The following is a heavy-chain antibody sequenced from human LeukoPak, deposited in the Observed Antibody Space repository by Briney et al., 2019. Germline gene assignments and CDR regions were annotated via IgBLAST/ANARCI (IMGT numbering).Heavy chain of an antibody. CDR2: ISAYNGNT. CDR1: GYTFTSYG. CDR3: AIDLSRISYYDILTGPYDWFDP. Sequence: ASVKVSCKASGYTFTSYGISWVRQAPGQGLEWMGWISAYNGNTNYAQKLQGRVTMTTDTSTSTAYMELRSLRSDATAVYYCAIDLSRISYYDILTGPYDWFDPWGQGTLVTVSS. J-gene: IGHJ5*02. V-gene: IGHV1-18*01. D-gene: IGHD3-9*01.